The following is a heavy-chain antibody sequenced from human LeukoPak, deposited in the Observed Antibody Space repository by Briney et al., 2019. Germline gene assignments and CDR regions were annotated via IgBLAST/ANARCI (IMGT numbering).Heavy chain of an antibody. J-gene: IGHJ4*02. V-gene: IGHV3-74*01. CDR2: INSDGSST. Sequence: GGPLRLSCAASGFTFSSYWMHWVRQAPGKGLVWVSRINSDGSSTSYADSVKGRFTISRDNAKNTLYLQMNSLRAEDTAVYYCASLGATSMDFDYWGQGTLVTVSS. CDR1: GFTFSSYW. CDR3: ASLGATSMDFDY. D-gene: IGHD1-26*01.